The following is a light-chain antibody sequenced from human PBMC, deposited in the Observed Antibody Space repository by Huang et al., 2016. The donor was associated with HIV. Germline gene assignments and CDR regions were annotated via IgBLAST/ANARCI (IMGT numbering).Light chain of an antibody. CDR3: QQLRSYPLT. CDR1: QAIGHS. CDR2: GGS. J-gene: IGKJ4*01. Sequence: AIQLTQSPSSVSASVGDRVTVTCRARQAIGHSLAWYQHKPGKAPKLLIYGGSILQSGVSPRFSGNGSGTDFSLTICSLRSEDFATYFCQQLRSYPLTFGGGTDV. V-gene: IGKV1-13*02.